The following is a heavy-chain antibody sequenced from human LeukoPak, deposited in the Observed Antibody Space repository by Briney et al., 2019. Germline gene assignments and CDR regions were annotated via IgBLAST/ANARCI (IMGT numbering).Heavy chain of an antibody. V-gene: IGHV1-2*02. D-gene: IGHD6-13*01. CDR3: ARDPLAAAVNSPHYYYYYMDV. CDR2: INPNSGGT. Sequence: EASVKVSCKASGYTFTDYYIHWVRQAPGQGLEWMGWINPNSGGTNYAQKFQGRVTMTRDTSISTAYMELSRLRSDDTAVYYCARDPLAAAVNSPHYYYYYMDVWGKGTTVTVSS. CDR1: GYTFTDYY. J-gene: IGHJ6*03.